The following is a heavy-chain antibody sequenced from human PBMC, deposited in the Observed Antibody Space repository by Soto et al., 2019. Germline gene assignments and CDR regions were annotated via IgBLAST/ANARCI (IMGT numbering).Heavy chain of an antibody. D-gene: IGHD4-17*01. CDR1: GYTFSSFG. CDR3: VRDDAVTTIDFHF. J-gene: IGHJ4*02. V-gene: IGHV1-18*01. CDR2: ISAYNDNT. Sequence: GASVKVSCKASGYTFSSFGLSWVRQAPGQGLEWLGWISAYNDNTNYAQKFQGRVTMTTDTSTTTAYMELTSLRSDDTAVYYCVRDDAVTTIDFHFWGPGTLVTVSS.